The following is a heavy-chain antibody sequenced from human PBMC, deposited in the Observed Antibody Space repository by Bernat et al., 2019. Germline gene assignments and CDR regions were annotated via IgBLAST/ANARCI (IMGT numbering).Heavy chain of an antibody. CDR2: INPSGGST. J-gene: IGHJ6*02. V-gene: IGHV1-46*01. CDR3: ARFFYDSSGYYYYYYYYGMDV. Sequence: QVQLVQSGAEVKKPGASVKVSCKASGYTFTSYYMHWVRQAPGQGLEWMGIINPSGGSTSYAQKFQGRVTMTRDTSTSTVYMELSSLRFEDTAVYYCARFFYDSSGYYYYYYYYGMDVWGQGTTVTVSS. CDR1: GYTFTSYY. D-gene: IGHD3-22*01.